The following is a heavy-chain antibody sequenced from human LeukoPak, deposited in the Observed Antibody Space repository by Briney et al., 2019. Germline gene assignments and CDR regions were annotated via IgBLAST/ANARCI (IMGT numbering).Heavy chain of an antibody. CDR2: IIPILGIA. V-gene: IGHV1-69*04. Sequence: SVKVSCKTSGGTFSSYAISWVRQAPGQGLEWMGRIIPILGIANYAQKFQGRVTITADKSTSTAYMELSSLRSEDTAVYYCAREESSSSLGYWGQGTLVTVSS. J-gene: IGHJ4*02. CDR1: GGTFSSYA. D-gene: IGHD6-6*01. CDR3: AREESSSSLGY.